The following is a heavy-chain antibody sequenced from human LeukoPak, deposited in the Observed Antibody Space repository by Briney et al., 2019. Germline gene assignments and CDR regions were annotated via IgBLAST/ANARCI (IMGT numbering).Heavy chain of an antibody. J-gene: IGHJ5*02. Sequence: SETLSLTCTVPGGSISSYYWSWIRQPPGKGLEWIGYIYYSGSTNYNPSLKSRVTISVDTSKNQFSLKLSSMTAADTAVYYCARAAVRGVSNWFDPWGQGTLVTVSS. CDR1: GGSISSYY. CDR2: IYYSGST. CDR3: ARAAVRGVSNWFDP. V-gene: IGHV4-59*01. D-gene: IGHD3-10*01.